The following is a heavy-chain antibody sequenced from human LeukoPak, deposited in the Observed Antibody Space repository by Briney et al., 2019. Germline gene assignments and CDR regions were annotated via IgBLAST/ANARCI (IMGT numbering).Heavy chain of an antibody. V-gene: IGHV4-59*08. CDR3: ARQIGMIDY. D-gene: IGHD3-10*01. J-gene: IGHJ4*02. Sequence: KSSETLSLTCTVSGGSISSYYWSWIRQPPGKGLEWIGYIYYSGSTNYNPSLKSRVTISVDTSKNQFSLKLSSVTAADTAVYYCARQIGMIDYWGQGTLVTVSS. CDR2: IYYSGST. CDR1: GGSISSYY.